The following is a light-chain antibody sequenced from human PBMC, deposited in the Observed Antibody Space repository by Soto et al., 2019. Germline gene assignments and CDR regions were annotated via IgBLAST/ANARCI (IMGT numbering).Light chain of an antibody. CDR2: EVV. CDR3: KSYAGSNTYV. V-gene: IGLV2-8*01. Sequence: QSALTQPPSASGSPGQSVTISCTGTKNDIGVYDFVSWYQHHPGKAPRLIIYEVVQRPSGVPDRFSGSKSGNTASLTVSGLQAADEADYFCKSYAGSNTYVFGSGTKGTGL. CDR1: KNDIGVYDF. J-gene: IGLJ1*01.